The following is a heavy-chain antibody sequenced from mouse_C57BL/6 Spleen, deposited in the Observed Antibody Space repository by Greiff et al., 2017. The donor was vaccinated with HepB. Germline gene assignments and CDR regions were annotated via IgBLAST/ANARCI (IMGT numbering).Heavy chain of an antibody. J-gene: IGHJ1*03. V-gene: IGHV8-12*01. CDR1: GFSLSTSGMG. CDR3: AAMVTTGPYWYFDV. D-gene: IGHD2-2*01. CDR2: IYWDDDK. Sequence: QVTLKESGPGILQSSQTLSLTCSFSGFSLSTSGMGVSWIRQPSGKGLEWLAHIYWDDDKRYNPSLKSRLTISKDTSRNQVFLKITSVDTADTATYYCAAMVTTGPYWYFDVWGTGTTVTVSS.